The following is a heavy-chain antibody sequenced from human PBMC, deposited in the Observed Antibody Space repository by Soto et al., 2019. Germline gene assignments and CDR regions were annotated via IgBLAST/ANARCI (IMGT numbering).Heavy chain of an antibody. CDR1: GFTFSSYA. V-gene: IGHV3-23*01. CDR3: AKYGSSGTTFAGQYLDV. CDR2: ISGSGGST. Sequence: PGGSLRLSCAASGFTFSSYAMSWVRQAPGKGLEWVSAISGSGGSTYYADSVKGRFTISRDNSKNTLYLQMNSLRAEDTAVYYCAKYGSSGTTFAGQYLDVWGKGTTVTVSS. D-gene: IGHD1-7*01. J-gene: IGHJ6*03.